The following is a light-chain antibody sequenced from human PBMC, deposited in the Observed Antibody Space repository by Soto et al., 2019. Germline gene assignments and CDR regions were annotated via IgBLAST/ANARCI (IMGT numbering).Light chain of an antibody. Sequence: QPVLTQPASVSGSPGQSITISCTGTSSDVGSYNLVSWYQQHPTKAPKLMIYEVSKRPSGVSNRFSGSKSDNTAALTISGLQDEDEADYYCCSYSGSSTLAVFGGGTQLTVL. V-gene: IGLV2-23*02. CDR2: EVS. CDR1: SSDVGSYNL. J-gene: IGLJ7*01. CDR3: CSYSGSSTLAV.